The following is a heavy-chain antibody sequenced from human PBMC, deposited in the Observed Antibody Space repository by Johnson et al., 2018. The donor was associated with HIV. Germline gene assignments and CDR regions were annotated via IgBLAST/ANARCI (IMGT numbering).Heavy chain of an antibody. J-gene: IGHJ3*02. Sequence: QVQLVESGGGVVQPGTSLRLSSAASGFTFSTYGMHWVRQAPGKGLEWVAVISYDGTYEFYADSVKGRFTISRDNSKNTLYLQMNSLRAEDTAVYYCARAGAVGFDAFDIWGQGTMVTVSS. CDR3: ARAGAVGFDAFDI. CDR1: GFTFSTYG. V-gene: IGHV3-30*03. CDR2: ISYDGTYE. D-gene: IGHD6-19*01.